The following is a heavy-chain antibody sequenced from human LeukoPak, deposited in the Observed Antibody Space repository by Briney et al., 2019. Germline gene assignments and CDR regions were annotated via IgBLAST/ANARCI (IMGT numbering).Heavy chain of an antibody. V-gene: IGHV1-2*02. D-gene: IGHD3-16*01. J-gene: IGHJ4*02. CDR1: GYIFTGYY. CDR2: INPNGGA. CDR3: ARVRYRLAETYIDY. Sequence: ASVKVSCKASGYIFTGYYMHWVRQAPGQGLEWMGWINPNGGADYAQKFQGRVTMTRDTSISTAYMELSRLRSDDTAVYYCARVRYRLAETYIDYWGQGTLVTVSS.